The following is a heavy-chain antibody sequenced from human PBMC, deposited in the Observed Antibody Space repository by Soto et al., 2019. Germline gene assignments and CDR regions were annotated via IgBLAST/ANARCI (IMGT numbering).Heavy chain of an antibody. CDR1: GGTFSSFT. V-gene: IGHV1-69*04. CDR3: ARDPPDYYDSGRFDY. J-gene: IGHJ4*02. Sequence: SVKVCCESCGGTFSSFTISWVRQAPGQWLAWMGRIMPILDIANYAQRFPGRVTITADKSTSKAYMELSSLRSEDTAVYYCARDPPDYYDSGRFDYWGQGTLVTVSS. D-gene: IGHD3-22*01. CDR2: IMPILDIA.